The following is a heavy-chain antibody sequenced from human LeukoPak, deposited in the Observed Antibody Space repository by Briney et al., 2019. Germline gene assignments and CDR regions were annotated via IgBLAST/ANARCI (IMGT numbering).Heavy chain of an antibody. Sequence: GGSLRLSCAASGFTFSSYSMNWVRQAPGKGLEWVSSISSSSSYIYYADSVKGRFTISRDNAKNSLYLQMNSLRAEDTALYYCAILTAMAPPTGYWGQGTLVTVSS. J-gene: IGHJ4*02. D-gene: IGHD5-18*01. V-gene: IGHV3-21*04. CDR2: ISSSSSYI. CDR3: AILTAMAPPTGY. CDR1: GFTFSSYS.